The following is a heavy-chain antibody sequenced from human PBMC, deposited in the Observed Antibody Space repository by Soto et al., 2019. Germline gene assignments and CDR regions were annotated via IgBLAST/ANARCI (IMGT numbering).Heavy chain of an antibody. V-gene: IGHV3-21*01. CDR2: ISSSSSYI. Sequence: GALILSCAASGCTFSTYNFNWVRQAPGQGLEWVSSISSSSSYIYYADSVKGRFTISRDNAKNSLYLQMNSLRAEDTAVYYCARAGRYGVDVWGQGTTVTVSS. CDR1: GCTFSTYN. D-gene: IGHD1-26*01. J-gene: IGHJ6*02. CDR3: ARAGRYGVDV.